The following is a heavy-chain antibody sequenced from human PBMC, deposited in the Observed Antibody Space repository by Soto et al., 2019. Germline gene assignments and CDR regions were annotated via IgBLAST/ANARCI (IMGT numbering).Heavy chain of an antibody. CDR1: DCSVSSGSYY. Sequence: PXETLSLTCTVSDCSVSSGSYYWTWMRQPPGKGLEWIGYIYSSGSTLYNPSLKSRVIISADTSMNQFSLKLSSVTAADTAVYYCARDSLALFDYWGQGTLVTVSS. V-gene: IGHV4-61*01. CDR3: ARDSLALFDY. D-gene: IGHD5-12*01. J-gene: IGHJ4*02. CDR2: IYSSGST.